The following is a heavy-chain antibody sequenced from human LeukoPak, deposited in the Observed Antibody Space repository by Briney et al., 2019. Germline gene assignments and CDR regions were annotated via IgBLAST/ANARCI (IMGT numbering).Heavy chain of an antibody. CDR1: GGSINDYH. D-gene: IGHD1-1*01. V-gene: IGHV4-59*01. CDR3: ARGAGGYRFDP. Sequence: LETLSLTCTVSGGSINDYHCTWLRQPPGKRLEYISYVSNNGRTFYNPSLKSRVTISADTSTNHSSLILTSVTAADTAVYYCARGAGGYRFDPWGQGTLVTVSS. J-gene: IGHJ5*02. CDR2: VSNNGRT.